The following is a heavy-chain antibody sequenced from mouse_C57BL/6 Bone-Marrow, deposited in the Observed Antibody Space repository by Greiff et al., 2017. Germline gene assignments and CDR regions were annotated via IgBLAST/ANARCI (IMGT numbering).Heavy chain of an antibody. CDR3: ARNLGYDGYYVLFAY. J-gene: IGHJ3*01. V-gene: IGHV2-9-1*01. D-gene: IGHD2-3*01. CDR1: GFSLTSYA. Sequence: VQRVESGPGLVAPSQSLSITCTVSGFSLTSYAISWVRQPPGKGLEWLGVIWTGGGTNYNSALKSGLSISKDNSKSQVFLKMNSLQTDDTARYYCARNLGYDGYYVLFAYWGQGTLVTVSA. CDR2: IWTGGGT.